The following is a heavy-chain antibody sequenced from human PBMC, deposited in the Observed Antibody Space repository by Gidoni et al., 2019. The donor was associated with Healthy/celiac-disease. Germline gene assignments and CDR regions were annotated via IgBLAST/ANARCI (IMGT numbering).Heavy chain of an antibody. CDR1: GCTFSSYA. D-gene: IGHD3-3*01. V-gene: IGHV3-23*01. CDR3: AKDRSITIFGVVITFDY. Sequence: EVQLLESGGGLVQPGGSLRLSCAASGCTFSSYAMSWVRQAPGKGLEWVSAISGSGGSTYYADSVKGRFTISRDNSKNTLYLQMNSLRAEDTAVYYCAKDRSITIFGVVITFDYWGQGTLVTVSS. CDR2: ISGSGGST. J-gene: IGHJ4*02.